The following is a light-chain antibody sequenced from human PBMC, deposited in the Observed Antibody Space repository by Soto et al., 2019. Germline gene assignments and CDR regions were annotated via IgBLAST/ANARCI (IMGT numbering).Light chain of an antibody. J-gene: IGLJ1*01. CDR2: EVS. Sequence: QSALTQPPSASGSPGQSVTSSCTGTSSDIGGYKYVSWYQQHAGKAPKLMIYEVSKRPSGVPDRFSGSKSGNTASLTVSGLQAEDEADYYCTSYAGSNNLYVFGTGTKVTVL. CDR1: SSDIGGYKY. CDR3: TSYAGSNNLYV. V-gene: IGLV2-8*01.